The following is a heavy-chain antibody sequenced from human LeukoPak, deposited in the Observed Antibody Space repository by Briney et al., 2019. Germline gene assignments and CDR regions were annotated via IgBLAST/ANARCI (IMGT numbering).Heavy chain of an antibody. D-gene: IGHD6-19*01. CDR2: IYYSGST. J-gene: IGHJ5*02. Sequence: PSEALSLTCTVSGGSISSYYWNWIRQPPGKGLEWIGYIYYSGSTYYNPSLKSRVTISVDTSKNQFSLKLSSVTAADTAVYYCGGRSGWYRWFDPWGQGTLVTVSS. CDR3: GGRSGWYRWFDP. V-gene: IGHV4-59*04. CDR1: GGSISSYY.